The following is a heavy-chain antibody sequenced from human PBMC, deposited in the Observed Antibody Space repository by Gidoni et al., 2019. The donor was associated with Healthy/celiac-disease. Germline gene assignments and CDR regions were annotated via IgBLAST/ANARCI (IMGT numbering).Heavy chain of an antibody. V-gene: IGHV3-23*01. Sequence: EVQLLESGGGLVQPGGSLRLSWAASGVTFSSYAMSWVRQAPGKGLEWVSAISGSGGSTYYADSVKGRFTISRDNSKNTLYLQMNSLRAEDTAVYYCAKSGGSYVTYYYYGMDVWGQGTTVTVSS. D-gene: IGHD1-26*01. CDR1: GVTFSSYA. J-gene: IGHJ6*02. CDR2: ISGSGGST. CDR3: AKSGGSYVTYYYYGMDV.